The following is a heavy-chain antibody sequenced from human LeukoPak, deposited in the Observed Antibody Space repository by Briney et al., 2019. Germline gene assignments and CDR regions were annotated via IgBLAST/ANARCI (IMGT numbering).Heavy chain of an antibody. Sequence: SGGALRLSCAASGFTFSSYSMNSVRQAPGKGLEWVSSISSSSSYMYYADSVKGRFTISRDNAKNSLYLQMNSVRAEDTAVYYCASEDLTGYYIWYFQHWGQGTVVTVSS. J-gene: IGHJ1*01. V-gene: IGHV3-21*01. CDR3: ASEDLTGYYIWYFQH. CDR2: ISSSSSYM. D-gene: IGHD3-9*01. CDR1: GFTFSSYS.